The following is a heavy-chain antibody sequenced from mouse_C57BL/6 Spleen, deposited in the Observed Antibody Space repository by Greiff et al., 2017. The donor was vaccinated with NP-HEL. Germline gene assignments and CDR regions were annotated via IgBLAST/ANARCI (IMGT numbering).Heavy chain of an antibody. V-gene: IGHV5-4*03. CDR3: ARGGSRYRYFDV. CDR2: ISDGGSYT. D-gene: IGHD1-1*01. Sequence: EVKLVESGGGLVKPGGSLKLSCAASGFTFSSYAMSWVRQTPEKRLEWVATISDGGSYTYYPDNVKGRFTISRDNAKNNLYLQMSHLKSEDTAMYYCARGGSRYRYFDVWGTGTTVTVSS. CDR1: GFTFSSYA. J-gene: IGHJ1*03.